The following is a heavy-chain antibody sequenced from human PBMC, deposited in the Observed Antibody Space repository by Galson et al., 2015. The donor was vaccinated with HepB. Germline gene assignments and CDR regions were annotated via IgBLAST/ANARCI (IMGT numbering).Heavy chain of an antibody. V-gene: IGHV3-21*01. CDR3: AREVLRGDSPPDVTASNDY. CDR1: GFDFSYYN. Sequence: SLRLSCAASGFDFSYYNMNWVRQAPGKGLEWVSTISGGSTSIYYGDSVKGRFTVSRDTAKNSLYLQMNSLRVEDTAMYYCAREVLRGDSPPDVTASNDYWGQGTLVTVSS. D-gene: IGHD3-10*01. CDR2: ISGGSTSI. J-gene: IGHJ4*02.